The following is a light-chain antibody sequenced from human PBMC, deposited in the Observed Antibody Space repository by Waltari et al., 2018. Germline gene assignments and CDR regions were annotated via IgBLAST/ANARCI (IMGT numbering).Light chain of an antibody. CDR3: QQYYSYPYT. J-gene: IGKJ2*01. Sequence: AIRMTQSPSSFSASIGDRVTITCRASQGVSSSLAWYQQKPGKAPKLLIFATSTLQSGVPSRFSGRGSGTEFTLTVSCLQSEDFATYYCQQYYSYPYTFGQGTKLEIK. CDR1: QGVSSS. V-gene: IGKV1-8*01. CDR2: ATS.